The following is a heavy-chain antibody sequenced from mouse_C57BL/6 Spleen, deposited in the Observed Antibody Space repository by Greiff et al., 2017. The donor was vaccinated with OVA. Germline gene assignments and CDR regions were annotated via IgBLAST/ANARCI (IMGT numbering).Heavy chain of an antibody. CDR1: GYSFTGYY. J-gene: IGHJ2*01. CDR3: ARSIYYDYDVYYFDY. Sequence: VQLQQSGPELVKPGASVKISCKASGYSFTGYYMNWVKQSPEKSLEWIGEINPSTGGTTYNQKFKAKATLTVDKSSSTAYMQLKSLTSEDSAVYYCARSIYYDYDVYYFDYWGQGTTLTVSS. CDR2: INPSTGGT. D-gene: IGHD2-4*01. V-gene: IGHV1-42*01.